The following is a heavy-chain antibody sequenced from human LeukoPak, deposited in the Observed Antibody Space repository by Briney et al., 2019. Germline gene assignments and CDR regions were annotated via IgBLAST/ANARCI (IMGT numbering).Heavy chain of an antibody. J-gene: IGHJ3*02. Sequence: TSETLSLTCTVSGGSISSYYWSWIRQPPGKGLEWIGYIYYSGSTNYNPSLKSRVTISVDTSKNQFSLKLSSVTAADTAVYYCATSYGDYGNAFDIWGQGTMVTVSS. CDR1: GGSISSYY. CDR3: ATSYGDYGNAFDI. D-gene: IGHD4-17*01. CDR2: IYYSGST. V-gene: IGHV4-59*01.